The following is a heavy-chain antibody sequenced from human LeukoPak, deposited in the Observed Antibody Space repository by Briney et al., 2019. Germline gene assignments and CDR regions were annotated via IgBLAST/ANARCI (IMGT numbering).Heavy chain of an antibody. V-gene: IGHV3-23*01. CDR3: ARDPPHSSGWYY. CDR1: GFTFSSYD. D-gene: IGHD6-19*01. Sequence: PGGSLRLSCAASGFTFSSYDMSWVRQAPGKGLEWVSAISGSGGSTYYADSVKGRFTISRDNAKSSLYLQMNSLRAEDTAVYYCARDPPHSSGWYYWGQGTLVTVSS. J-gene: IGHJ4*02. CDR2: ISGSGGST.